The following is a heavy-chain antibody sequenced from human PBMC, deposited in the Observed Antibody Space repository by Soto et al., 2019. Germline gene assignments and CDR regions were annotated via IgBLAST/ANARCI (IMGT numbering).Heavy chain of an antibody. CDR2: ISDSGGST. V-gene: IGHV3-23*01. D-gene: IGHD3-22*01. CDR1: GFTFSSYA. J-gene: IGHJ3*02. CDR3: ARDVGYYDSSGYYYLDAFDI. Sequence: GGSLRLSCAASGFTFSSYAVSWVRQAPGKGLEWVSGISDSGGSTYYADSVKGRFTISRDNSKNTLYLQMNSLRAQDTAVYYCARDVGYYDSSGYYYLDAFDIXGXGTMVTVSS.